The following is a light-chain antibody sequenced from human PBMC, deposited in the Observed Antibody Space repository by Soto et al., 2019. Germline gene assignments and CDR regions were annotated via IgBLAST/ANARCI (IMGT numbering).Light chain of an antibody. V-gene: IGKV1-5*01. CDR3: QKSYSNPFT. CDR1: QSISSW. Sequence: DIQMTQSPSTMSASVGDRVTSTCGASQSISSWLAWYQQKPGKAPKLLIYDDYSLESGVTSRFSGSGSGTDFTLTISSMQPEDFATYYCQKSYSNPFTFGGGTKVDI. CDR2: DDY. J-gene: IGKJ4*01.